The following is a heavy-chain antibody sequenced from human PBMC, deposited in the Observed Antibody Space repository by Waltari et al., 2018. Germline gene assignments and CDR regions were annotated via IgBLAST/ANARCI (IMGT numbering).Heavy chain of an antibody. CDR3: ARQEIIVEVTGDGFDI. V-gene: IGHV4-34*01. CDR2: IRHSGTT. CDR1: GGSFSGYY. J-gene: IGHJ3*02. D-gene: IGHD2-21*02. Sequence: QVQLQQWGAGLLKPSETLSLTCAVYGGSFSGYYWSWIRQPPGKGLDGIGEIRHSGTTNYNPSSKSRVAISLDTSKNQFSLKLSSVTAADTAVYYCARQEIIVEVTGDGFDIWGQGTMVTVSS.